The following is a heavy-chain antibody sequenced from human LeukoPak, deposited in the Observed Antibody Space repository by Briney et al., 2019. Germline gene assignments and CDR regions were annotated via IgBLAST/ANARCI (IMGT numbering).Heavy chain of an antibody. CDR1: GYTFTSYD. CDR3: ARGNYYGSGGRADWYFDL. J-gene: IGHJ2*01. D-gene: IGHD3-10*01. CDR2: MNPNSGNT. V-gene: IGHV1-8*01. Sequence: ASVKVSCKASGYTFTSYDINWVRQATGQGLEWMGWMNPNSGNTGYAQKFQGRVAMTRNTSISTAYMELSSLRSEDTAVYYCARGNYYGSGGRADWYFDLWGRGTLVTVSS.